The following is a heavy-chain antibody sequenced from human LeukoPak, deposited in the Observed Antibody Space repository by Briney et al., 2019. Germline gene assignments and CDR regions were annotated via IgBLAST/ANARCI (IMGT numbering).Heavy chain of an antibody. D-gene: IGHD6-13*01. CDR1: GGSISSTSYY. Sequence: SETLSLTCIVSGGSISSTSYYWGWIRQPPGKGLEWIGEIYHSGMTNYKSSLKSRVTISIDKSKNQFSLHLTSMTAADTAVYYCAKVTTSPIAASGAFDSWGQGTLVTISS. CDR2: IYHSGMT. CDR3: AKVTTSPIAASGAFDS. J-gene: IGHJ4*02. V-gene: IGHV4-39*07.